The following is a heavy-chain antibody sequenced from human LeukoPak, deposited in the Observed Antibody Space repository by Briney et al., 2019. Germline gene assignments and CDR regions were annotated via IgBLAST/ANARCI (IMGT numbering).Heavy chain of an antibody. V-gene: IGHV1-3*01. J-gene: IGHJ5*02. D-gene: IGHD5-12*01. CDR2: INAGNGNT. CDR1: EYTFTSYT. Sequence: GASVKVSCKAFEYTFTSYTMHWVRQAPGQRLEWMGWINAGNGNTKYSEKFQGRVIITRDTSASTAYMELSSLRSEDTAVYYGARDSGSDWWDHWGQGTLVTVSS. CDR3: ARDSGSDWWDH.